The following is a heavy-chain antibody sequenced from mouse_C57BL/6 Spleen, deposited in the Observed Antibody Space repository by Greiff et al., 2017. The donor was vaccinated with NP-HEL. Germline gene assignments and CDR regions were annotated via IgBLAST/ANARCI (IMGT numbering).Heavy chain of an antibody. J-gene: IGHJ2*01. Sequence: VQLQQSGPELVKPGASVKIPCKASGYTFTDYNMDWVKQSHGKSLEWIGDINPNNGGTNYNEKFKGKATFTADTSSNTAYMQLSSLTTEDSAIYYCARGGYDYDGGGYFDYWGQGTTLTVSS. CDR2: INPNNGGT. CDR3: ARGGYDYDGGGYFDY. D-gene: IGHD2-4*01. V-gene: IGHV1-18*01. CDR1: GYTFTDYN.